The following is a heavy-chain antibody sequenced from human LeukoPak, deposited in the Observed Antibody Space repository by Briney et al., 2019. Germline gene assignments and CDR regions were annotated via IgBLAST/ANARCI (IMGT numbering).Heavy chain of an antibody. V-gene: IGHV4-38-2*02. D-gene: IGHD3-22*01. CDR1: GYSISSGYY. Sequence: SETLSLTCTVSGYSISSGYYWGWIRQPPGKGLEWIGEINHSGSTNYNPSLKSRVTISVDTSKNQFSLKLSSVTAADTAVYYCARAARYYYDSSGYYPMFVWYYYYYYMDVWGKGTTVTVSS. J-gene: IGHJ6*03. CDR3: ARAARYYYDSSGYYPMFVWYYYYYYMDV. CDR2: INHSGST.